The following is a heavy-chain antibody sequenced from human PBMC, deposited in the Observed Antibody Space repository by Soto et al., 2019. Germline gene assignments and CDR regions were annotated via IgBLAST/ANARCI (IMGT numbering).Heavy chain of an antibody. Sequence: GGSLRLSCAASGFTFXSYWMSWVRQAPGKGLEWVANIKQDGSEKYYVDSVKGRFTISRDNAKNSLYLQMNSLRAEDTAVYYCARFYYDSSGYLPSPYYYYYGMDVWGQGTTVTVSS. V-gene: IGHV3-7*04. CDR3: ARFYYDSSGYLPSPYYYYYGMDV. CDR2: IKQDGSEK. D-gene: IGHD3-22*01. J-gene: IGHJ6*02. CDR1: GFTFXSYW.